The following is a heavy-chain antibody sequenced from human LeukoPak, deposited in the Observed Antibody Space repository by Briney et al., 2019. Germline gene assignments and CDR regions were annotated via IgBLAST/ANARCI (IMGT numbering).Heavy chain of an antibody. V-gene: IGHV3-33*01. CDR2: IWYDGSNK. D-gene: IGHD3-16*02. CDR3: ARDREEKTYYDYVWGSYRYTGLDY. J-gene: IGHJ4*02. Sequence: GGSLRLSCAASGFTFSSYGMHWVRQAPGKGLEWVAVIWYDGSNKYYADSVKGRFTISRDNSKNTLYLQMNSLRAEDTAVYYCARDREEKTYYDYVWGSYRYTGLDYWGQGTLVTVSS. CDR1: GFTFSSYG.